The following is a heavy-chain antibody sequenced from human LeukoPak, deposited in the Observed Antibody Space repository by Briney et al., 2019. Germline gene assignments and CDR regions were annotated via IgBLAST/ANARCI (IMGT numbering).Heavy chain of an antibody. CDR1: GLTFSVYW. J-gene: IGHJ5*02. V-gene: IGHV3-7*01. Sequence: GGFLRLSCVASGLTFSVYWMSWVRQAPGKGLEWVANIKEDGSEKYYVDSVKGRFTISRDNAKNSLYLQMSSLRAEDTAVYYCARGGSWFAPWGQGTLVTVSS. D-gene: IGHD3-10*01. CDR3: ARGGSWFAP. CDR2: IKEDGSEK.